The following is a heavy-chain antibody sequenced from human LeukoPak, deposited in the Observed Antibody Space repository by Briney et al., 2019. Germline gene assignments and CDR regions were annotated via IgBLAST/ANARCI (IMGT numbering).Heavy chain of an antibody. J-gene: IGHJ5*02. CDR1: GYTFTGNY. CDR3: ARDNYFGSGSYYRDNWFGP. V-gene: IGHV1-2*02. Sequence: ASVKVSCKASGYTFTGNYMHWVRQAPGQGLEWMGWINPNSGDTNYAQNFQGRVTMTRDTSVSTAYMELNRLRSDDTAVYYCARDNYFGSGSYYRDNWFGPWGQGTLVTVSS. D-gene: IGHD3-10*01. CDR2: INPNSGDT.